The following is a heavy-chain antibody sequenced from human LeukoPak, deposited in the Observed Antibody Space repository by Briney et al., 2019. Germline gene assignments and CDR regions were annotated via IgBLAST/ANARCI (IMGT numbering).Heavy chain of an antibody. D-gene: IGHD4-17*01. Sequence: PSETLSLTCTVSGGSISSYYWSWIRQPAGKGLEWIGRIDISGTTNYNPSLKSRVTMSVDTSKNQFSLKLSSVTAADTAVYYCARGYGDYGYYFYYMDVWGKGTTVTISS. CDR2: IDISGTT. J-gene: IGHJ6*03. CDR3: ARGYGDYGYYFYYMDV. V-gene: IGHV4-4*07. CDR1: GGSISSYY.